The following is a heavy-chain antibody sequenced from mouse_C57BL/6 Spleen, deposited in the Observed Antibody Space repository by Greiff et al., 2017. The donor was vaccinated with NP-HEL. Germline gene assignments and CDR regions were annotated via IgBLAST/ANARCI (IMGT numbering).Heavy chain of an antibody. D-gene: IGHD1-1*01. CDR3: AREDYGKGFDY. J-gene: IGHJ2*01. V-gene: IGHV1-64*01. Sequence: QVQLKQPGAELVKPGASVKLSCKASGYTFTSYWMHWVKQRPGQGLEWIGMIHPNSGSTNYNEKFKSKATLTVDTSSSTAYMQLSSLTSEDSAVYCCAREDYGKGFDYWGQGTTLTASS. CDR1: GYTFTSYW. CDR2: IHPNSGST.